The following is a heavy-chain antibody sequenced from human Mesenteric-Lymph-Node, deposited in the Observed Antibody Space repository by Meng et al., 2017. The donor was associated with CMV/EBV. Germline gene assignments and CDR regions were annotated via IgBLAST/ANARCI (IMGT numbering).Heavy chain of an antibody. CDR3: AHSSGIAAAGPFYFDY. CDR2: IYWDDDK. J-gene: IGHJ4*02. D-gene: IGHD6-13*01. CDR1: GFPLSTSGVG. V-gene: IGHV2-5*02. Sequence: QITLKESGPTLGKPTQTLKLTCTFSGFPLSTSGVGVGWIRQPPGKALEWLALIYWDDDKRYSPSLKSRLTITKDTSKNQVVLTMTNMDPVDTATYYCAHSSGIAAAGPFYFDYWGQGTLVTVSS.